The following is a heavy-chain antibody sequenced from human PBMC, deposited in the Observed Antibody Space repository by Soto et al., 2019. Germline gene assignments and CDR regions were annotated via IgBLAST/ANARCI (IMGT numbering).Heavy chain of an antibody. CDR1: GGSISSYY. CDR3: ASTVAGTTITPTAFDI. D-gene: IGHD6-19*01. CDR2: IYYSGST. J-gene: IGHJ3*02. V-gene: IGHV4-59*01. Sequence: SETLSLTCTVSGGSISSYYWSWIRQPPGKGLEWIGYIYYSGSTNYNPSLKSRVTISVDTSKNQFSLKLSSVTAADTAVYYCASTVAGTTITPTAFDIWGQGTMVTVSS.